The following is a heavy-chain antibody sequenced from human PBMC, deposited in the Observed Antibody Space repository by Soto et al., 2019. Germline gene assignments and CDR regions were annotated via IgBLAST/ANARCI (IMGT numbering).Heavy chain of an antibody. J-gene: IGHJ4*02. Sequence: KPGGSLRLSCAASGFTFSSYSMNWVRQAPGKGLEWVSSISSSSSYIYYADSVKGRFTISRDNAKNSLYLQMNSLRAEDTAVYYCARDLGYEYYFDYWGQGTLVTVSS. CDR3: ARDLGYEYYFDY. CDR2: ISSSSSYI. CDR1: GFTFSSYS. V-gene: IGHV3-21*01. D-gene: IGHD2-15*01.